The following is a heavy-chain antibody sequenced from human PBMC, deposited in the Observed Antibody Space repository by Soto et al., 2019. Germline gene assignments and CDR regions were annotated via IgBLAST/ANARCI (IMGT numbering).Heavy chain of an antibody. CDR3: AGRRDYGSGSYTDYYYYGMDV. CDR2: IYYSGST. V-gene: IGHV4-31*03. J-gene: IGHJ6*02. CDR1: GGSISRGAYY. D-gene: IGHD3-10*01. Sequence: SETLSLTCTVSGGSISRGAYYWSWIRQHPGKGLEWIGYIYYSGSTYYNPSLKSRVTISVDTSKYQFSLKLSSVTAADTAVYYCAGRRDYGSGSYTDYYYYGMDVWGQGTTVTVSS.